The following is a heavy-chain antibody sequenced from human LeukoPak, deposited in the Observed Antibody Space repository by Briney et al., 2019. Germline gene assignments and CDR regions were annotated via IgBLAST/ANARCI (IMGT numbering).Heavy chain of an antibody. D-gene: IGHD7-27*01. CDR3: ARGLQTGDPHSVI. Sequence: PSETLSLTCAVYGGSFSGYYWSWIRQPPGKGLEWIGEMYHSGSTNYNPSLKSRVTISVDRSKNQFSLKLRSVTAADTAVYYCARGLQTGDPHSVIWGRGTLVLVSA. V-gene: IGHV4-34*01. CDR1: GGSFSGYY. J-gene: IGHJ2*01. CDR2: MYHSGST.